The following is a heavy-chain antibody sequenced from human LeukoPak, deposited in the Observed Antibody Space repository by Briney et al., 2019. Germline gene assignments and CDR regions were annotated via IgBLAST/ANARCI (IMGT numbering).Heavy chain of an antibody. V-gene: IGHV1-2*04. D-gene: IGHD2-2*01. CDR3: ARANALYCSSTTCLFDY. J-gene: IGHJ4*02. CDR2: INPNSGGT. CDR1: GYTFTGYY. Sequence: ASVKVSCKASGYTFTGYYMHWVRQAPGQGLEWMGWINPNSGGTYSAQKFQGWVTMTRDTSISTAYMELSRLTSDDTAVYYCARANALYCSSTTCLFDYWAREPWSPFPQ.